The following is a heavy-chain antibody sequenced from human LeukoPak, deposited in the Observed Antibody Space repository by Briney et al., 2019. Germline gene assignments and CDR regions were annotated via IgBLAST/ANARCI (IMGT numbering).Heavy chain of an antibody. J-gene: IGHJ4*02. CDR2: INHSGST. CDR1: GGSFSGYY. CDR3: ASSHSSGWFFDY. D-gene: IGHD6-19*01. V-gene: IGHV4-34*01. Sequence: SETLSLTCAVYGGSFSGYYWSWIRQPPGKGLEWIGEINHSGSTNYNPSLKSRVTISVDTSKNQFSLKLSSVTAADTAVFYCASSHSSGWFFDYWGLGTLVTVSS.